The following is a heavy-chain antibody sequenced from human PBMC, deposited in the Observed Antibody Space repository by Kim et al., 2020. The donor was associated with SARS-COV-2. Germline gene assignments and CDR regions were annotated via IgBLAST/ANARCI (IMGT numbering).Heavy chain of an antibody. CDR1: GGSISSGGYY. CDR2: IYYSGST. V-gene: IGHV4-31*03. Sequence: SETLSLTCTVSGGSISSGGYYWSWIRQHPGKGLEWIGYIYYSGSTYYNPSLKSRVTISVDTSKNQFSLKLSSVTAADTAVYYFARWAQPSYDFWSGYYHGGWFDPWGQGTLVTVSS. J-gene: IGHJ5*02. CDR3: ARWAQPSYDFWSGYYHGGWFDP. D-gene: IGHD3-3*01.